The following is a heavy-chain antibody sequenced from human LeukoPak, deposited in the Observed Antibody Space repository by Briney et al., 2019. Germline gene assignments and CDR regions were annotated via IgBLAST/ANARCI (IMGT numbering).Heavy chain of an antibody. CDR3: ARVPIRGLRYFDWSLQH. Sequence: SVKVSCTASGGTFISYAISWVRQAPGQGLEWMGGIIPIFGTANYAQKFQGRVTITADESTSTAYMELSSLRSEDTAVYYCARVPIRGLRYFDWSLQHWGQGTLVTVSS. D-gene: IGHD3-9*01. CDR2: IIPIFGTA. J-gene: IGHJ1*01. CDR1: GGTFISYA. V-gene: IGHV1-69*13.